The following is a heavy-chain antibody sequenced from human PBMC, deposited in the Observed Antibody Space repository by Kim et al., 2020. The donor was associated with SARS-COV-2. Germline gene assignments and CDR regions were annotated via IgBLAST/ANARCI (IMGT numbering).Heavy chain of an antibody. CDR1: GYTFTSYG. D-gene: IGHD2-2*01. J-gene: IGHJ6*02. CDR3: ARGIVVVPAATKTYYYYYGMDV. V-gene: IGHV1-18*04. Sequence: ASVKVSCKASGYTFTSYGISWVRQAPGQGLEWMGWINAYNGNTNYAQKLQGRVTMTTDTSTSTAYMELRSLRSDDTAVYYCARGIVVVPAATKTYYYYYGMDVWGQGTTVTVSS. CDR2: INAYNGNT.